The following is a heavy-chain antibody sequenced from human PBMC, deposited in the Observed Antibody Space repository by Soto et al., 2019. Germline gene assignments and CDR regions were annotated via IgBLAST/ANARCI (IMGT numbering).Heavy chain of an antibody. CDR1: GYTFIGYY. CDR2: VNPHTCGT. Sequence: ASVKVSCKTSGYTFIGYYLNWVRQAPGQGLEWMGWVNPHTCGTHYAQKFDGRVTMTRDTSTYTAYMELSGLKFDETATYFCARVMAYEQQLVPFDYWRQGTLVTVSS. CDR3: ARVMAYEQQLVPFDY. V-gene: IGHV1-2*02. D-gene: IGHD6-13*01. J-gene: IGHJ4*02.